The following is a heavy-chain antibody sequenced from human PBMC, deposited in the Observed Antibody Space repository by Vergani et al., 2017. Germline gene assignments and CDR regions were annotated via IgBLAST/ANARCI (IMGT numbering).Heavy chain of an antibody. V-gene: IGHV4-39*07. CDR1: ADSISSGSYY. CDR2: IYYSGLT. J-gene: IGHJ6*02. Sequence: QLQLQQSGPGLVKPSETLFLTCTVSADSISSGSYYWGWIRQPPGKSLEWIGSIYYSGLTYYNPSLKSRVAISVDTSKNQFSLKLSSVTAADTAVYYCARVRYYYGSGSYPPGYYYGMDVWGQGTTVTVSS. D-gene: IGHD3-10*01. CDR3: ARVRYYYGSGSYPPGYYYGMDV.